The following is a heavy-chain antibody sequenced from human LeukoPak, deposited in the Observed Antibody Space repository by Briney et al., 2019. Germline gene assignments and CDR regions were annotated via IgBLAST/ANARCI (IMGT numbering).Heavy chain of an antibody. CDR2: FDPEDGET. J-gene: IGHJ4*02. CDR1: GYTLTELS. CDR3: ATHPQGYYDSRGSNPRFDY. D-gene: IGHD3-22*01. V-gene: IGHV1-24*01. Sequence: ASVKVSCKVSGYTLTELSMHWVRQAPGKGLEWMGGFDPEDGETIYAQKFQGRVTMTEDTSTDTAYMELSSLRSEDTAVYYCATHPQGYYDSRGSNPRFDYWGQGTLVTVSS.